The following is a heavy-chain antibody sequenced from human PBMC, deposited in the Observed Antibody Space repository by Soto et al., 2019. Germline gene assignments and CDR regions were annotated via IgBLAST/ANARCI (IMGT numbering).Heavy chain of an antibody. CDR1: GDSISSINYY. CDR3: ARHRGPPLIIVVVTATFNWFDP. Sequence: SETLSLTCTVSGDSISSINYYWAWIRQSPGKGLEWIGSIYYTGSTYYNPSLKSRVTISVDTSKNQFSLKLSSVTAADTAVYYCARHRGPPLIIVVVTATFNWFDPWGQGTLVTSPQ. J-gene: IGHJ5*02. D-gene: IGHD2-15*01. CDR2: IYYTGST. V-gene: IGHV4-39*01.